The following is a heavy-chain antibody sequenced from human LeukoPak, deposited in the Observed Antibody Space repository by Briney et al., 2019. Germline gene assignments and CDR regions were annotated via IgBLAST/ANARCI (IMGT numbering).Heavy chain of an antibody. D-gene: IGHD1-7*01. V-gene: IGHV3-23*01. Sequence: PGGSLTLSCAASGFSFSSYAMSWVRQAPGKGLEWVGAICGIVGSTYYADFVKGRFTISRDNSKNTLYLQMNSLGAEDTAVYYCAKSAGTRRYNWFDPWGQGTLVTVSS. CDR1: GFSFSSYA. J-gene: IGHJ5*02. CDR2: ICGIVGST. CDR3: AKSAGTRRYNWFDP.